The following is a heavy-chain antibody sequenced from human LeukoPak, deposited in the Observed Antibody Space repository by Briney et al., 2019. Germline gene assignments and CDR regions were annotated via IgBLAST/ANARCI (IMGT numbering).Heavy chain of an antibody. Sequence: GGSLRLSCAASGFTFSSYGMHWVRQAPGKGLEWVAVISYDGSNKYYADFVKGRFTISRDNSKNTLYLQMNSLRAEDTAVYYCAKDGPTGFDYWGQGTLVTVSS. D-gene: IGHD3/OR15-3a*01. CDR1: GFTFSSYG. V-gene: IGHV3-30*18. CDR2: ISYDGSNK. CDR3: AKDGPTGFDY. J-gene: IGHJ4*02.